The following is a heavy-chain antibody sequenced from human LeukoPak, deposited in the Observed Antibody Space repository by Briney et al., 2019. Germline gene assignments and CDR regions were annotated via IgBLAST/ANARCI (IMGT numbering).Heavy chain of an antibody. D-gene: IGHD6-13*01. CDR3: ARRAAAGRSNWFDP. J-gene: IGHJ5*02. CDR2: INPNSGGT. Sequence: ASVKVSCKASGYTFTGYYMHWVRQAPGQGLEWMGWINPNSGGTNYAQKFQGRVTMTRDTSISTAYMELSRLRSDDTAVYYCARRAAAGRSNWFDPWGQGTPVTVSS. V-gene: IGHV1-2*02. CDR1: GYTFTGYY.